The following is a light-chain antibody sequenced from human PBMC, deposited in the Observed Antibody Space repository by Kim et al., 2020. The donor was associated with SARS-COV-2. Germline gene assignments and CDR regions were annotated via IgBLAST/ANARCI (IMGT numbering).Light chain of an antibody. CDR2: RNN. V-gene: IGLV1-47*01. CDR3: AVWDDTLSGYV. Sequence: ELTQPPSASGTPGQRVVISCSGSYSNIGRNSVYWYQQVPGTAPRLLIYRNNRRPSGVPDRFSGSKSGTSLSLAISGLRSEDEAEYYCAVWDDTLSGYVFGTGTKVTVL. J-gene: IGLJ1*01. CDR1: YSNIGRNS.